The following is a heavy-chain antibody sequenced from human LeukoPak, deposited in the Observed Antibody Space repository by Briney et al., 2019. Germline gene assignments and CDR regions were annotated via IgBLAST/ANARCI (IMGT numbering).Heavy chain of an antibody. Sequence: GGSLRLSCAASGFTFSSYSMNWVRQAPGKGLEWVSSISSSSSYIYYADSVKGRFTISRDNSKNTLYLQMNSLRAEDTAVYYCAGLPAYYYDTSGFYFDYWGQGTLVTVSS. J-gene: IGHJ4*02. V-gene: IGHV3-21*01. CDR1: GFTFSSYS. CDR3: AGLPAYYYDTSGFYFDY. D-gene: IGHD3-22*01. CDR2: ISSSSSYI.